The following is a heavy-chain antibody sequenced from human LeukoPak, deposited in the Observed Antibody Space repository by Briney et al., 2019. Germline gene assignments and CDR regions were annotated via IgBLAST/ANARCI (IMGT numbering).Heavy chain of an antibody. V-gene: IGHV5-51*01. CDR1: GYSFTSYW. D-gene: IGHD6-6*01. CDR2: IYPGDSDT. Sequence: GESLKISCKGSGYSFTSYWIGWVRQMPGKGLEWMGIIYPGDSDTRYSPSFQGQVTISADKSISTAYLQWSSLKAPDTAMYYCARHGHIEYSSSSKVSYYYYYMDVWGKGTTVTVSS. J-gene: IGHJ6*03. CDR3: ARHGHIEYSSSSKVSYYYYYMDV.